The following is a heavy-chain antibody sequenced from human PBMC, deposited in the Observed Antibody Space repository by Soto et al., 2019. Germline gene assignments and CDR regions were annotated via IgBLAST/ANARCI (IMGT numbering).Heavy chain of an antibody. CDR3: ADGGDFGDYVWGSSFDY. V-gene: IGHV3-30-3*01. CDR1: GFTFSSYA. Sequence: GGALRLSCAASGFTFSSYAMHWVRQAPCKWRAGAAVISYDGGNKYYADSVKGRFTISRDNSKNTLYLQMNSRRAGDTAVYYCADGGDFGDYVWGSSFDYWGQGTLLTVSS. D-gene: IGHD3-16*01. J-gene: IGHJ4*02. CDR2: ISYDGGNK.